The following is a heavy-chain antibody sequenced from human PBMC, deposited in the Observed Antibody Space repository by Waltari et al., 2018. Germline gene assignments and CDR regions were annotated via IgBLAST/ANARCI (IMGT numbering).Heavy chain of an antibody. Sequence: QVPLQESGPGLVKPSQTLSLTCIVSCVHLSSGRYYWSGLRQHPGKALEWIGYIHHSGGTLYNPSLESRATIRVDTTKNQLSLRLNSVSAADTAVYYCARQLNPRAPYFDLWGQGALVTVAS. CDR1: CVHLSSGRYY. V-gene: IGHV4-31*03. CDR2: IHHSGGT. J-gene: IGHJ4*02. CDR3: ARQLNPRAPYFDL.